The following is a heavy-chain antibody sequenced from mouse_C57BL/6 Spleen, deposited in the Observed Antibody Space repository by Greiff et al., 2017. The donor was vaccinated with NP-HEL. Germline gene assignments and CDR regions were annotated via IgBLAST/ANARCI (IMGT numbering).Heavy chain of an antibody. CDR2: ISSGGDYV. CDR1: GFTFSSYA. Sequence: EVQVVESGEGLVKPGGSLKLSCAASGFTFSSYAMSWVRQTPEKRLEWVAYISSGGDYVYYADTVKGRFTISRDNARNTLYLQMSSLKSEDTAMYYCTRALISTVVAPFAYWGQGTLVTVSA. CDR3: TRALISTVVAPFAY. V-gene: IGHV5-9-1*02. J-gene: IGHJ3*01. D-gene: IGHD1-1*01.